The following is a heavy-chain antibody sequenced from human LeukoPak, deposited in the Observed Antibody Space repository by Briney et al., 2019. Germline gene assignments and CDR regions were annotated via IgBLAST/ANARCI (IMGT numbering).Heavy chain of an antibody. J-gene: IGHJ5*02. CDR2: INPKGGGI. D-gene: IGHD2-21*02. CDR3: ARDTCDGGDCFNWFDP. CDR1: VYSFTDYY. V-gene: IGHV1-2*02. Sequence: ASVNVSCKASVYSFTDYYIHWARQAPGQGLEWMGWINPKGGGINYAPEFQGRVTMTRDTSITTAYMELSSVRSDDMAMYYCARDTCDGGDCFNWFDPWGQGTLVTVSS.